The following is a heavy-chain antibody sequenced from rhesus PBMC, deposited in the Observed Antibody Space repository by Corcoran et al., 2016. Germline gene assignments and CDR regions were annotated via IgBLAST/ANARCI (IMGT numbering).Heavy chain of an antibody. CDR3: TRDYSGSYYRAEYFEF. D-gene: IGHD3-16*01. J-gene: IGHJ1*01. CDR2: IKPNKGKT. V-gene: IGHV1S9*01. Sequence: QVQLVQSGAEVKKPGASVKLSCKASGYTFTSYYITWVRQDTGKVLEWMGWIKPNKGKTGYPQKFQGRVTMTRDTSTSTAYMELSSLRSEDTAVYYCTRDYSGSYYRAEYFEFWGQGALVIVSS. CDR1: GYTFTSYY.